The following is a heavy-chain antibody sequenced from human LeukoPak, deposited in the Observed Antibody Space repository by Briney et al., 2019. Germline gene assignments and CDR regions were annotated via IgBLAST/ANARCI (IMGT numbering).Heavy chain of an antibody. V-gene: IGHV3-33*01. CDR1: GFTFSSYG. Sequence: GGSLRLSCAASGFTFSSYGMHWVRQAPGKGLEWVAVIWYDGSNKYYADSVKGRFTISRDNSKNTLYLQMNSLRAEDTAVYYCAGERRYYGSGSYYKTLDYWGQGTLVTVSS. D-gene: IGHD3-10*01. J-gene: IGHJ4*02. CDR3: AGERRYYGSGSYYKTLDY. CDR2: IWYDGSNK.